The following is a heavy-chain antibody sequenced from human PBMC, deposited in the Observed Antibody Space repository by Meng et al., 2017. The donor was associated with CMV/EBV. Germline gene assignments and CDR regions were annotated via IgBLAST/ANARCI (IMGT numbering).Heavy chain of an antibody. D-gene: IGHD3-3*01. V-gene: IGHV1-8*01. Sequence: ASVKVSCKASGYTFTSYDINWVRRATGQGLEWMVWMNPNSGNTGYAQKFQGRVTMTSNTSISTAYMELSSLRSDDTAVYYCARDQSPTIFGVAVYYYGMDVWGQGTTVTVSS. J-gene: IGHJ6*02. CDR3: ARDQSPTIFGVAVYYYGMDV. CDR1: GYTFTSYD. CDR2: MNPNSGNT.